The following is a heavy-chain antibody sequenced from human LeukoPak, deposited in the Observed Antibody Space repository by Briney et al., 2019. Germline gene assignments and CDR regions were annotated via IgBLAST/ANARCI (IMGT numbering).Heavy chain of an antibody. D-gene: IGHD1-26*01. V-gene: IGHV3-9*01. Sequence: GGSLRLSCAASGFTFDDYAMHWVRQASGKGLEWVSGINWSRGSIGYADSVKGRFTISRDNAKNSLYLQMNSLRAEDTALYYCAKDMFREYSGSYYYYGMDVWGQGTTVTVSS. CDR3: AKDMFREYSGSYYYYGMDV. CDR1: GFTFDDYA. J-gene: IGHJ6*02. CDR2: INWSRGSI.